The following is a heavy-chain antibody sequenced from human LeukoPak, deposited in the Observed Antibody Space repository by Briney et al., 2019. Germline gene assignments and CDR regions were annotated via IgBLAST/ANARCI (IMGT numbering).Heavy chain of an antibody. V-gene: IGHV4-4*07. J-gene: IGHJ6*02. Sequence: SETLSLTCTVSGASMSSYYWSWIRQPAGKGLEWIGRIYASGTTNYNPSLKSRVTVSVDTSKNQFSLKLSSVTAADTAVYYCARGPRVLENYYYGMDVWGQGTTVTVSS. CDR3: ARGPRVLENYYYGMDV. D-gene: IGHD3-3*01. CDR2: IYASGTT. CDR1: GASMSSYY.